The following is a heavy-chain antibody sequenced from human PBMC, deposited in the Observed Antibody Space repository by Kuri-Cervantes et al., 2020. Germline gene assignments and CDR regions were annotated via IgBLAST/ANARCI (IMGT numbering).Heavy chain of an antibody. CDR1: GFTFSSYG. CDR2: IWYDGSNK. J-gene: IGHJ4*02. Sequence: GESLKISCAASGFTFSSYGMHWVRQAPGKGLEWVAVIWYDGSNKYYADSVKGRFTISRDNSKNTLYLQLNSLGAEDTAVYYCARDPVIKGAGVGGFDYWGQGTLVTVSS. D-gene: IGHD4/OR15-4a*01. CDR3: ARDPVIKGAGVGGFDY. V-gene: IGHV3-33*01.